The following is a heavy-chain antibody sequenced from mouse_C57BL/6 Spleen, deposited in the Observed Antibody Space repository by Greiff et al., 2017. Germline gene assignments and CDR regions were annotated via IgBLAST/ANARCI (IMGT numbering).Heavy chain of an antibody. CDR1: GYSITSGYY. V-gene: IGHV3-6*01. CDR3: ARGHGYDGRPFDY. J-gene: IGHJ2*01. D-gene: IGHD2-2*01. CDR2: ISYDGSN. Sequence: EVQLQQSGPGLVKPSQSLSLTCSVTGYSITSGYYWNWIRQFPGNKLEWMGYISYDGSNNYNPSLKNRISITRDTSKNQFFLKLNSVTTEDTATXYCARGHGYDGRPFDYWGQGTTLTVSS.